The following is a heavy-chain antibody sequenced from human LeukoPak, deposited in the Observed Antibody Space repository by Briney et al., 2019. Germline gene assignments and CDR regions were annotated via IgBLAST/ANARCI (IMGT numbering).Heavy chain of an antibody. CDR2: ISGSGGST. Sequence: GGSLRLSCAASGFTFSSYGMSWVRQAPGKGLEWVSVISGSGGSTYYADSVKGRFTISRDNSKNTLYLQMNSLRAEDTAVYYCASGTTGTTFRFDPWGQGTLVTVSS. CDR1: GFTFSSYG. J-gene: IGHJ5*02. D-gene: IGHD1-1*01. V-gene: IGHV3-23*01. CDR3: ASGTTGTTFRFDP.